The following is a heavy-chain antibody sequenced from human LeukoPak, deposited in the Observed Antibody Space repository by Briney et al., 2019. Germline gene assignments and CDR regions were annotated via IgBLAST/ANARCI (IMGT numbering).Heavy chain of an antibody. CDR2: ISYDGSNK. J-gene: IGHJ4*02. Sequence: GGSLRLSCAASGLTFSSFGMNWVRQAPGKGVEWVAAISYDGSNKYYADSMKGRFTISRDNSKNTLYLQMNSLRAEDTAVYYCASGRGRVAVVTAEFDYWGQGTLATVSS. CDR1: GLTFSSFG. CDR3: ASGRGRVAVVTAEFDY. V-gene: IGHV3-30*03. D-gene: IGHD2-21*02.